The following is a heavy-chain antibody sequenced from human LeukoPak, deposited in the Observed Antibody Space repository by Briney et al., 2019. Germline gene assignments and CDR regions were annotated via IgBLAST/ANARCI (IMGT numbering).Heavy chain of an antibody. CDR3: ARERDGRFFDY. Sequence: GGSLRLSCAASGFTFSSYAMSWVRQAPGKGLEWVSAISGSGGSTYYADSVKGRFTISRDNAKNSLHLQMDTLRADDTAVYYCARERDGRFFDYWGQGTLVTVSS. V-gene: IGHV3-23*01. CDR2: ISGSGGST. CDR1: GFTFSSYA. D-gene: IGHD5-24*01. J-gene: IGHJ4*02.